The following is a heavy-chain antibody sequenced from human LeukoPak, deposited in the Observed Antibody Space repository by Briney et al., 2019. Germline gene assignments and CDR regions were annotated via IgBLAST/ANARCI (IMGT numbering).Heavy chain of an antibody. CDR3: ARVAPDPNVGEAFDI. CDR2: INPNSGGT. J-gene: IGHJ3*02. D-gene: IGHD1-26*01. Sequence: GASVKVSCKASGYTFTGYYMHWVRQAPGQGLEWMGWINPNSGGTNYAQKFQGRVTMTRDTSISTAYMELSRLRSDDTAVYYCARVAPDPNVGEAFDIWGQGTMVTVSS. V-gene: IGHV1-2*02. CDR1: GYTFTGYY.